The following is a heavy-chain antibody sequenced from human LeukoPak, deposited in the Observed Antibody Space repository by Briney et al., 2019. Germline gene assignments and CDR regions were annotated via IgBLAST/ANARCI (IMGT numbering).Heavy chain of an antibody. V-gene: IGHV3-30*04. CDR2: ISYDGSNK. Sequence: PGGSLRLSCAASGFTFSSYAMHWVRQAPGKGLEWVAVISYDGSNKYYADSVKGRFTISRDNSKNTLYLQMNSLRAEDTAVYYCARDWEAAGYFDYWGQGTLVTVSS. CDR1: GFTFSSYA. CDR3: ARDWEAAGYFDY. J-gene: IGHJ4*02. D-gene: IGHD6-25*01.